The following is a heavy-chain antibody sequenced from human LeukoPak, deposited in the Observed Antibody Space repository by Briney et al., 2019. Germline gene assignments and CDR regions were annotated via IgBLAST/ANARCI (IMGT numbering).Heavy chain of an antibody. J-gene: IGHJ4*02. CDR3: ARELKSTYYYDSSGYSGLGY. CDR2: IWYDGSNK. D-gene: IGHD3-22*01. Sequence: PGGSLRLSCAASGFTFSSYGMHWVRQAPGKVLKWVAVIWYDGSNKYYADSVKGRFTISRDNSKNTLYLQMNSLRAEDTAVYYCARELKSTYYYDSSGYSGLGYWGQGTLVTVSS. CDR1: GFTFSSYG. V-gene: IGHV3-33*01.